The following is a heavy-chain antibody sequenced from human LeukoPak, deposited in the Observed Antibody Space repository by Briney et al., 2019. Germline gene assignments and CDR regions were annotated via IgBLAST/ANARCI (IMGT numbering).Heavy chain of an antibody. J-gene: IGHJ5*02. CDR3: TKDPNGDYIGAFDP. CDR1: GFSFSILA. V-gene: IGHV3-23*01. Sequence: GGSLTLSCAASGFSFSILAMTWVRQAPGKGLEWVSSITGVHYATYNTDSVKGRFTIPRANAKNTLYLQMNSLRADDTAIYYCTKDPNGDYIGAFDPWGQGTLVTVSS. D-gene: IGHD4-17*01. CDR2: ITGVHYAT.